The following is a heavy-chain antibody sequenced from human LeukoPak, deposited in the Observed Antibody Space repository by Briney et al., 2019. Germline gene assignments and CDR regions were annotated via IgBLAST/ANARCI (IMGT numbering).Heavy chain of an antibody. CDR2: IYYSGST. J-gene: IGHJ4*02. Sequence: SETLSLTCTVSGGSISSYYWSWIRQPPGKGLEWIGYIYYSGSTNYKPSLKSRVTISVDTSKNQFSLKLSSVTAADTAVYYCARGGGYTYGPGNFEYWGQGTLVTVSS. V-gene: IGHV4-59*01. CDR1: GGSISSYY. CDR3: ARGGGYTYGPGNFEY. D-gene: IGHD5-18*01.